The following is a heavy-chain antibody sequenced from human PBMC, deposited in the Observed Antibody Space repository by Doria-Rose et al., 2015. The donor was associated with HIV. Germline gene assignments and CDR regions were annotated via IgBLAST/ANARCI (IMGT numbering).Heavy chain of an antibody. CDR3: ARIKSSRWYHKYYFDF. CDR1: GVSLSSPGMG. D-gene: IGHD6-13*01. Sequence: QITLKESGPVLVKPTETLTLTCTVSGVSLSSPGMGVSWIRQPPGKALEWLANIFSDDERSYKTSLQSRLTIPSCTSKSQVVLTMTDMDPVDTATYYCARIKSSRWYHKYYFDFWGQGPLVIVSA. J-gene: IGHJ4*02. CDR2: IFSDDER. V-gene: IGHV2-26*01.